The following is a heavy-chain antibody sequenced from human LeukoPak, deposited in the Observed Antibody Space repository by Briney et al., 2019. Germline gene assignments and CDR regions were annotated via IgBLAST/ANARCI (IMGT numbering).Heavy chain of an antibody. CDR3: ARGRGYGGNYLRAFDI. Sequence: GSLRLSCAASGFTFSSYSMNWVRQAPGKGLEWIGYNDGSTNYNPSLKSRVTISLDTSKNQFSLKLSSVTAADTAVYYCARGRGYGGNYLRAFDIWGQGTMVTVSS. CDR1: GFTFSSYS. V-gene: IGHV4-59*08. J-gene: IGHJ3*02. D-gene: IGHD1-26*01. CDR2: NDGST.